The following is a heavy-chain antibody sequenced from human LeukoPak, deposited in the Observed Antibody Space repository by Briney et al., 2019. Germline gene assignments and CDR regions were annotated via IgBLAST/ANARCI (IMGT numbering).Heavy chain of an antibody. D-gene: IGHD2-2*01. J-gene: IGHJ4*02. CDR3: AAHIVVVPAATVDY. CDR2: IYYSGST. Sequence: SETLSLTCTVSGGSISSGDYYWRWLRQPPGKGLEWLGYIYYSGSTYYNPSLKSRVTISVDTSKNQFSLKLSSVTAADTAVDYCAAHIVVVPAATVDYWGQGTLVTVSS. CDR1: GGSISSGDYY. V-gene: IGHV4-30-4*01.